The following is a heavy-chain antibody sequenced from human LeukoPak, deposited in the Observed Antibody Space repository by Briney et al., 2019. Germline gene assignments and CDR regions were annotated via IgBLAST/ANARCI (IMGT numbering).Heavy chain of an antibody. CDR3: ARDKGMEYSSSYGMDA. J-gene: IGHJ6*02. CDR1: GYTFTSYY. D-gene: IGHD6-6*01. V-gene: IGHV1-46*01. CDR2: INPSGGST. Sequence: ASVKVSFKASGYTFTSYYMHWVRHAPGQGLEWMGIINPSGGSTSYAQKFQGRVTMTRDTSTSTVYMELSSLRSEDTAVYYCARDKGMEYSSSYGMDAWGQGTTVTVSS.